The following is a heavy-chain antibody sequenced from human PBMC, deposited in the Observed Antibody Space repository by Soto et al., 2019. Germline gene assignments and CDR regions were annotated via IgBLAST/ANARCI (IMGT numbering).Heavy chain of an antibody. Sequence: QVQLVQSGAEVKKPGASVKVSCKASGYTFPNYGISWVRQAPGQGLEWMGWISAYNGNTNYAQKLQGRVTMTTDTSTYTAYMELRSLRADDTAVYYCARDWGNCTGGSCYSDYYYSYGMDVWGQGATVTVSS. V-gene: IGHV1-18*01. CDR2: ISAYNGNT. CDR1: GYTFPNYG. D-gene: IGHD2-15*01. J-gene: IGHJ6*02. CDR3: ARDWGNCTGGSCYSDYYYSYGMDV.